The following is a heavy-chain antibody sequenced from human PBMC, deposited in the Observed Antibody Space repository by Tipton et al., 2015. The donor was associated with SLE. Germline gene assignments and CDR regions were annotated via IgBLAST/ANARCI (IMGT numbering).Heavy chain of an antibody. Sequence: GLVKPSETLSLTCAVSGGSIRSSNWWSWVRQPPGKGLEWIGEIHHSGSTNSNPSLKSRVTISVDKSKNQFSLKLSPVTVADTAVYYCAKDYNHDNADYNWGQGTLVIVSS. CDR1: GGSIRSSNW. V-gene: IGHV4-4*02. J-gene: IGHJ4*02. D-gene: IGHD4-17*01. CDR3: AKDYNHDNADYN. CDR2: IHHSGST.